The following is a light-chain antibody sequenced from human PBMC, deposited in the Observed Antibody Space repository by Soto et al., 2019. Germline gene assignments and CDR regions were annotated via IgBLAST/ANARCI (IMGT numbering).Light chain of an antibody. Sequence: EIVLTQSPGTLSLSPGQRATLSCRASQSVSSSSLAWYQQRPGQAPRLLIYGASRRATGIPDRFSGSGSGTDFTLTISRLEPEDFAVYYCQQYNNWPQTFGQGTKVEIK. CDR3: QQYNNWPQT. J-gene: IGKJ1*01. V-gene: IGKV3-20*01. CDR2: GAS. CDR1: QSVSSSS.